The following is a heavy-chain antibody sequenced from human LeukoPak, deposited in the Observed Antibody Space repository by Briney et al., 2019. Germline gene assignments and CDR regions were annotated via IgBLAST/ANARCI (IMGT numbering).Heavy chain of an antibody. CDR2: VSISSGTI. V-gene: IGHV3-48*04. D-gene: IGHD3-16*01. Sequence: GGSLRLSCAASGFTFSRHCMTWVRQAPGKGLEWISFVSISSGTIYYADSVKGRFSISRDNAKSSLGLQMNSLRAEDTAVYYCARAMSTFGGVRNYFDSWGQGTLVTVSS. CDR1: GFTFSRHC. J-gene: IGHJ4*02. CDR3: ARAMSTFGGVRNYFDS.